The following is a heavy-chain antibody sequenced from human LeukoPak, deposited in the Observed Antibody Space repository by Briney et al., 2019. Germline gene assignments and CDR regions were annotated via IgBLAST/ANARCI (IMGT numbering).Heavy chain of an antibody. J-gene: IGHJ5*02. CDR3: ARGSSDWFDP. D-gene: IGHD3-3*01. V-gene: IGHV3-53*01. CDR2: IYSGGST. Sequence: PGGSLRLSCAASGFTVSSNYMSWVRPAAGKGLEWVSVIYSGGSTYYADSVKGRFTISRDNSKNTLYLQMNSLRAEDTAVYYCARGSSDWFDPWGQGTLVTVSS. CDR1: GFTVSSNY.